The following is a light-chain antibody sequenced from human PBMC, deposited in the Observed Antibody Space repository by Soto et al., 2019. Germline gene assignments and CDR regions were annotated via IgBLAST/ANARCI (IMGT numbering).Light chain of an antibody. CDR3: QQYGSSTGT. CDR2: GAS. J-gene: IGKJ1*01. Sequence: EIVMTQSPATLSVSPGERATLSCRASQSVSSSYLAWYQQKPGQAPRLLIYGASSRETGILDRFSGSGAGTECTRTISRLEPEDFAVDYCQQYGSSTGTFGQGTKVDIK. V-gene: IGKV3-20*01. CDR1: QSVSSSY.